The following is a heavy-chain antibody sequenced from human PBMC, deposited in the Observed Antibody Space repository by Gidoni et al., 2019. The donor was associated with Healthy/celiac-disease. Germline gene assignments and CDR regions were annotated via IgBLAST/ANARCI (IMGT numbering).Heavy chain of an antibody. Sequence: EVQLVESGGGLVKPGGSLRISCAASGFTFSNAWMIWVRQAPGKGLEWVGRIKSKTDGGTTDYAAPVKGRFTISRDDSKNTLYLQMNSLKTEDTAVYYCTTDLGGYLELNFDYWGQGTLVTVSS. V-gene: IGHV3-15*01. D-gene: IGHD1-7*01. CDR3: TTDLGGYLELNFDY. J-gene: IGHJ4*02. CDR2: IKSKTDGGTT. CDR1: GFTFSNAW.